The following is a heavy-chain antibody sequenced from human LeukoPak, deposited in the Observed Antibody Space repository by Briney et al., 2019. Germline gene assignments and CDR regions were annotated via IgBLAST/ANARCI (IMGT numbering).Heavy chain of an antibody. CDR2: IYYSGST. V-gene: IGHV4-59*01. Sequence: SETLSLTCTVSGGSISSYYWSWIRQPPGKGLEWIGYIYYSGSTNYNPSLKSRVTISVDTSKNQFSLKLSSVTAADTAVYYCAREDTGFWSGYYEDYGMDVWGQGTTVTVSS. CDR3: AREDTGFWSGYYEDYGMDV. D-gene: IGHD3-3*01. J-gene: IGHJ6*02. CDR1: GGSISSYY.